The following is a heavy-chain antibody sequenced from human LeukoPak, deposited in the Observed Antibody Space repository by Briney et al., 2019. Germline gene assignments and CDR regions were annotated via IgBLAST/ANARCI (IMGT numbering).Heavy chain of an antibody. CDR1: GFTFSSYA. D-gene: IGHD2-2*01. CDR3: AKVRDCSSTSCYLSGAFDI. V-gene: IGHV3-23*01. CDR2: ISGSGGST. Sequence: GGSLRLSCGASGFTFSSYAMSWVRQAPGKGLEWVSAISGSGGSTYYADSVKGRFTISRDNSKNTLYLQMNSLRAEDTAVYYCAKVRDCSSTSCYLSGAFDIWAKGQWSPSLQ. J-gene: IGHJ3*02.